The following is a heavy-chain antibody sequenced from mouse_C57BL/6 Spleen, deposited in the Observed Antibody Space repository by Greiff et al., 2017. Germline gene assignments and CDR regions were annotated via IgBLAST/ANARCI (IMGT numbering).Heavy chain of an antibody. V-gene: IGHV2-2*01. CDR3: ARRGNYGNFYYAMDY. CDR1: GFSLTSYG. Sequence: VQLQQSGPGLVQPSQSLSITCTVSGFSLTSYGVHWVRQSPGKGLEWLGVIWSGGSTDYNAAFISRLSISKDNSKSQVFFKMNSLQADDTAIYYCARRGNYGNFYYAMDYWGQGTSGTVSS. J-gene: IGHJ4*01. D-gene: IGHD2-1*01. CDR2: IWSGGST.